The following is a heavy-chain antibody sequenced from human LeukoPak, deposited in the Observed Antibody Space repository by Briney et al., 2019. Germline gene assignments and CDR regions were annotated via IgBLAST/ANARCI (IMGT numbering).Heavy chain of an antibody. CDR1: GFTFTSYS. CDR3: AKDDKAVAGTRAWRALRY. D-gene: IGHD6-19*01. V-gene: IGHV3-21*01. CDR2: ISSLSSYK. J-gene: IGHJ4*02. Sequence: GGSLRLSCASSGFTFTSYSMNWVRQAPGKGLEWVSSISSLSSYKYYADSVKGRFTISRDNAKNLLYLQMNSLRAEDTAVYYCAKDDKAVAGTRAWRALRYWGQGTLVTVSS.